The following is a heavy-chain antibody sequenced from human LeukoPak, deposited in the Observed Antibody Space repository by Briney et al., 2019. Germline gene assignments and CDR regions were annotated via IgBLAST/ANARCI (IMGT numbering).Heavy chain of an antibody. CDR1: GFTFSSYW. Sequence: GGSLRLSCAASGFTFSSYWMSWVRQAPGKGLVWVSRLNSDGSSTNYADSVKGRFTISRDNAKNTLYLQMNSLRDEDTAVFYCARSRYDYIWGIDYWGQGTLVTISS. CDR3: ARSRYDYIWGIDY. J-gene: IGHJ4*02. CDR2: LNSDGSST. D-gene: IGHD3-16*01. V-gene: IGHV3-74*01.